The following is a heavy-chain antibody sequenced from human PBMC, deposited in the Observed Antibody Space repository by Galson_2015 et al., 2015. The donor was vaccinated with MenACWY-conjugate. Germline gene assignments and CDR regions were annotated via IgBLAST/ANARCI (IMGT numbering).Heavy chain of an antibody. V-gene: IGHV3-23*01. CDR3: AREYKGTEQWLFDFDY. Sequence: SLRLSCAVSGFTFSDYAMSWVRQAPGKGLEWVSGISASGGGSYYPDSVKGRFTISRDNSRNTLYLQMNSLRAEGTAVYYCAREYKGTEQWLFDFDYWGQGTLVTVSS. CDR1: GFTFSDYA. CDR2: ISASGGGS. D-gene: IGHD6-19*01. J-gene: IGHJ4*02.